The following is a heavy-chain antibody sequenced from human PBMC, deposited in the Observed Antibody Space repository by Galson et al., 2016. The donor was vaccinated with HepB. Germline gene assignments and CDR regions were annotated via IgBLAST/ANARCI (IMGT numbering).Heavy chain of an antibody. CDR1: GFTFTTYA. CDR3: AKNSMALAAPDY. V-gene: IGHV3-23*01. CDR2: ISGNGAGT. Sequence: SLRLSCAASGFTFTTYAMGWVRQAPGKGLEWVSSISGNGAGTYYAESVKGRFTISRDNSKNTLYLQIDSLRAEDTAIYYCAKNSMALAAPDYWGQGTLVTVSS. J-gene: IGHJ4*02. D-gene: IGHD6-19*01.